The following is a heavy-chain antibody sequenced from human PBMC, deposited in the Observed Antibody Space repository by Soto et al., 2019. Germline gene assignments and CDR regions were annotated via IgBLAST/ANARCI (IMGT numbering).Heavy chain of an antibody. CDR2: IYHSGST. J-gene: IGHJ5*02. V-gene: IGHV4-4*02. Sequence: PSETLSLTCAVSGGSISSSNWWSWVRQPPGKGLEWIGEIYHSGSTNYNPSLKSRVTISVDKSKNQFSLKLSSVTAADTAVYYCARGKRLLRYFDWLLGGFDPWGQGTLVTVSS. CDR3: ARGKRLLRYFDWLLGGFDP. CDR1: GGSISSSNW. D-gene: IGHD3-9*01.